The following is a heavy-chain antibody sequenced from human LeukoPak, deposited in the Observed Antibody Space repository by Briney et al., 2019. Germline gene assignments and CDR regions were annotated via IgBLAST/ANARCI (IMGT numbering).Heavy chain of an antibody. CDR2: IYPGDSET. CDR3: ARHVAHYYDILTGYSIDY. D-gene: IGHD3-9*01. Sequence: PGESLKISCKGSGYSFNNNWIGWVRQMPGKGLEWMGIIYPGDSETRYSPSFQGQVTISADKSISTAYLQWNSLKASDTAMYYCARHVAHYYDILTGYSIDYWGQGTLVTVSS. CDR1: GYSFNNNW. J-gene: IGHJ4*02. V-gene: IGHV5-51*01.